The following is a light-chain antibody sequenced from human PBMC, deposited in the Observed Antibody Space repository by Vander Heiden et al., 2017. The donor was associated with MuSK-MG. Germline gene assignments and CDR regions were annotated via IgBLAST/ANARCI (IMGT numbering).Light chain of an antibody. CDR1: SSDVVCYSF. CDR2: DVI. V-gene: IGLV2-14*03. J-gene: IGLJ3*02. CDR3: SSYTSHSTLV. Sequence: QSALTQPASESGSPGRSINSSCTVTSSDVVCYSFLSWDQHHTGKATKLMIYDVISRPAGVSNRFSASKSGNTASLTISGLQAEDEADYYCSSYTSHSTLVFGGGTKVTVL.